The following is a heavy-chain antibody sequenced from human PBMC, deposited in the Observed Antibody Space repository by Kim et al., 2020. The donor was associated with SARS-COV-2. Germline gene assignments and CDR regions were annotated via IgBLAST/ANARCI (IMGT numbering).Heavy chain of an antibody. CDR2: IYYSGST. D-gene: IGHD3-10*01. Sequence: SETLSLTCTVSGGSISSYYWSWIRQPPGKGLEWIGYIYYSGSTNYNPSLKSRVTISVDTSKNQFSLKLSSVTAADTAVYYRATWITMVRGVPGGWFDPWGQGTLVTVSS. J-gene: IGHJ5*02. CDR1: GGSISSYY. CDR3: ATWITMVRGVPGGWFDP. V-gene: IGHV4-59*13.